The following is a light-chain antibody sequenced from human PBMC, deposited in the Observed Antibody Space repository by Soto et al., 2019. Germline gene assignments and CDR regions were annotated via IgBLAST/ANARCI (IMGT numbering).Light chain of an antibody. CDR2: DVS. CDR3: SSYTSSRTYV. Sequence: QSALTQPASVSGSPGQSITISCTGTSSDVGGYKYVSWYQQHPGKAPKLMIYDVSNRPSGVSNRFSGSKSGNTASLTISGLQAADEADYYCSSYTSSRTYVFGTGTKVTVL. J-gene: IGLJ1*01. CDR1: SSDVGGYKY. V-gene: IGLV2-14*01.